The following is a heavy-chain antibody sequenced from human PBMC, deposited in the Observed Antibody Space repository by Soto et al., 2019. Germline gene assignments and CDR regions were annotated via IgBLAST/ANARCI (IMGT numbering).Heavy chain of an antibody. CDR2: IKSKNDGGTT. J-gene: IGHJ6*02. CDR3: TTGSTIFGVFPCYYYGMDV. CDR1: GFTFRNAW. V-gene: IGHV3-15*07. D-gene: IGHD3-3*01. Sequence: EVQLVESGGGLVNPGGSRRLSCAASGFTFRNAWMNWVRQAPGKGLEWVGRIKSKNDGGTTDYAAPVKGRFTISRDDSKYTLYMQKNSLKTEDTSVYYCTTGSTIFGVFPCYYYGMDVWGQGTTVTVSS.